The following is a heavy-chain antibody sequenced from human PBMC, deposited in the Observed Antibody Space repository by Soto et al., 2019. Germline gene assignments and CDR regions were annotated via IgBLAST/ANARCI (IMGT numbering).Heavy chain of an antibody. D-gene: IGHD2-15*01. CDR2: IYYSGST. CDR3: ARDLVAHGAFDI. Sequence: QVQLQESGPGLVKPSQTLSLTCTVSGGSIRSGGYYWSWIRQHPGKGLEWIGYIYYSGSTYYNPSLKSRVTISVDTSKNQFSLKLSSVTAADTAVYYCARDLVAHGAFDIWGQGTMVTVSS. CDR1: GGSIRSGGYY. J-gene: IGHJ3*02. V-gene: IGHV4-31*03.